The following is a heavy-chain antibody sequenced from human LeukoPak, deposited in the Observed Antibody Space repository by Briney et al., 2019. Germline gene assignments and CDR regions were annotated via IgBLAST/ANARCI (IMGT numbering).Heavy chain of an antibody. D-gene: IGHD3-22*01. CDR2: IYSGGST. J-gene: IGHJ3*02. V-gene: IGHV3-53*01. Sequence: GGSLRLSCTASGFTFSSYAMSWVRQAPGKGLEWVSVIYSGGSTYYADSVKGRFTISRDNSKNTLYLQMNSLRAEDTAVYYCARDLNYYDSSGNDAFDIWGQGTMVTVSS. CDR3: ARDLNYYDSSGNDAFDI. CDR1: GFTFSSYA.